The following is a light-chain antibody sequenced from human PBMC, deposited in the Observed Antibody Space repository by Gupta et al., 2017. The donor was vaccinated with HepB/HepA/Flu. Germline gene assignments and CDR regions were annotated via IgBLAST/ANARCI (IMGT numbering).Light chain of an antibody. CDR3: QQSYSSPVYT. CDR1: QSISIY. J-gene: IGKJ2*01. Sequence: DIQMTQSPSSLSASVGDRVTITCRASQSISIYLNWYQQKPGKAPKLLIYAASSLQSGVPSRFSGSGSGTDFTLTISSLQPEDSATYYCQQSYSSPVYTFGQGTKLEIK. CDR2: AAS. V-gene: IGKV1-39*01.